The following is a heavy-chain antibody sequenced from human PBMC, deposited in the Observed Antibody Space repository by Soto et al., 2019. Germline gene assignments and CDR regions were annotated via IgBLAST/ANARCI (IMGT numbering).Heavy chain of an antibody. CDR2: IIPIFGTA. V-gene: IGHV1-69*01. J-gene: IGHJ6*02. D-gene: IGHD6-13*01. CDR1: GGTFSSYA. CDR3: ASRGLKKDSSPGVGYYYYGMDV. Sequence: QVQLVQSGAEVKKPGSSVKVSCKASGGTFSSYAISWVRQAPGQGLEWMGGIIPIFGTANYAQKFQGRVTITADEXXSTAYMELSSLRSEDTAVYYCASRGLKKDSSPGVGYYYYGMDVWGQGTTVTVSS.